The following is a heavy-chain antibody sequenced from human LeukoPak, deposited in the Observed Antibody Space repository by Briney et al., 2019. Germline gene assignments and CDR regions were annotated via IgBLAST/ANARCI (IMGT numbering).Heavy chain of an antibody. CDR1: GFTFSSYS. D-gene: IGHD4-17*01. CDR2: ISSSSSYI. J-gene: IGHJ4*02. CDR3: ARDRDDYGGYYGTFDY. V-gene: IGHV3-21*01. Sequence: GGSLRLSCAASGFTFSSYSMNWVRQAPGKGLEWVSSISSSSSYIYYADSVKGRFTISRDNAKNSLYLQMNSLRAEDTAVYYCARDRDDYGGYYGTFDYWGQGTLVTVSS.